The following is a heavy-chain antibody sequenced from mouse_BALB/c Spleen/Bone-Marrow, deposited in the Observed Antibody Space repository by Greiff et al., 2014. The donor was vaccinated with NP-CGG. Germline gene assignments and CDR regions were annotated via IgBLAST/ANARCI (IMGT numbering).Heavy chain of an antibody. CDR3: ARVAYYNVYFDY. J-gene: IGHJ2*01. CDR2: INGDGGSS. Sequence: EVQRVESGGGLVQPGGSLKLSCAASGITFSNYGMSWIRQTPDKRLESVATINGDGGSSYYPDSVKGRFTISRDNAKNTLYLQMSSLKSEDTAMYYCARVAYYNVYFDYWGQGTTLTVSS. CDR1: GITFSNYG. V-gene: IGHV5-6-3*01. D-gene: IGHD2-12*01.